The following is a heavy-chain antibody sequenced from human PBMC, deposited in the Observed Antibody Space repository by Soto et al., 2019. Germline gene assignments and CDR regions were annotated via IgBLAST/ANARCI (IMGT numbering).Heavy chain of an antibody. CDR1: GFSLNTYW. D-gene: IGHD6-6*01. CDR3: ARKGRPYSGSAYYYGMDV. J-gene: IGHJ6*02. Sequence: GESLKISCNASGFSLNTYWIGWVRQKPGKGLEWMGSIFPGDSDTRYSPSFQGQVIISADRSISTAYLQWRSLKASDTAIYYCARKGRPYSGSAYYYGMDVWGQGTTVTVAS. CDR2: IFPGDSDT. V-gene: IGHV5-51*01.